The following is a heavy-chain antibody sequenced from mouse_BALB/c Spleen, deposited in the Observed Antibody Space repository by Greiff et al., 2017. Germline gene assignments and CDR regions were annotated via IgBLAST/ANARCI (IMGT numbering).Heavy chain of an antibody. CDR2: ISSGGSYT. Sequence: EVQLVESGGGLVKPGGSLKLSCAASGFTFSSYAMSWVRQTPEKRLEWVATISSGGSYTYYPDSVKGRFTISRDNAKNTLYLQMSSLRSEDTAMYYCARRDYLDYWGQGTTLTVSS. J-gene: IGHJ2*01. CDR3: ARRDYLDY. V-gene: IGHV5-9-3*01. CDR1: GFTFSSYA.